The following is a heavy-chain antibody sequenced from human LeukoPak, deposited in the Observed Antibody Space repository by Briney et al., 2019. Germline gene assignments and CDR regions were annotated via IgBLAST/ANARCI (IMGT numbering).Heavy chain of an antibody. Sequence: GGSLRLSCAASGFTFSSYAMSWVRQAPGKGLDWVSSIGNSGTSTYYADSVKGRFTISRDNSKNSLYLQMNSLRAEDTAIYYCAKAWDWESNFLFEYWGQGTLVTVSS. CDR1: GFTFSSYA. CDR3: AKAWDWESNFLFEY. D-gene: IGHD1-26*01. J-gene: IGHJ4*02. V-gene: IGHV3-23*01. CDR2: IGNSGTST.